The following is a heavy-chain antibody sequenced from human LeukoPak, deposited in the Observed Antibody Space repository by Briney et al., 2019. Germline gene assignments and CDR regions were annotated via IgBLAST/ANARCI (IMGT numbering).Heavy chain of an antibody. D-gene: IGHD1-1*01. CDR2: ISYDGSNK. V-gene: IGHV3-30*01. CDR1: GFTFSSYA. J-gene: IGHJ6*03. Sequence: PGGSLRLSCAASGFTFSSYAMHRVRQAPGKGLEWVAVISYDGSNKYYADSVKGRFTISRDNSKNTLYLQMNSLRAEDTAVYYCARGPEKWHWNYYHYMDIWGKGATVTVSS. CDR3: ARGPEKWHWNYYHYMDI.